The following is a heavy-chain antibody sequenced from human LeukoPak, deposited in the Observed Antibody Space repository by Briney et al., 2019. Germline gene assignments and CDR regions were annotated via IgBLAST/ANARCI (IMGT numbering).Heavy chain of an antibody. J-gene: IGHJ4*02. V-gene: IGHV3-9*01. Sequence: GGSLRLSCAASGFTFDDYAMHWVRQAPGKGLEWVSGISWNSGSIGYADSVKGRFTISRDNAKDSLYLQMNSLRAEDTALYYCAKVGYSSGWLDYWGQGTLVTVSS. CDR1: GFTFDDYA. CDR3: AKVGYSSGWLDY. D-gene: IGHD6-19*01. CDR2: ISWNSGSI.